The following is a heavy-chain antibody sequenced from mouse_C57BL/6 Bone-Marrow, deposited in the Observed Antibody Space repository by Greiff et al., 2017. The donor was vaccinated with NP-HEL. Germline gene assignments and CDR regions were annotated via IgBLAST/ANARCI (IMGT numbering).Heavy chain of an antibody. V-gene: IGHV7-1*01. CDR3: ARDALDWYVDV. CDR2: SRNNANDYKT. Sequence: EVQGVESGGGLVQSGRSLRLSCATSGFTFSDFYMEWVRQAPGKGLEWIAASRNNANDYKTEYSASVKGRFIVSRDTSQSILYLQMNALRAEDTAIYYCARDALDWYVDVWGTGTTVTVSS. CDR1: GFTFSDFY. J-gene: IGHJ1*03.